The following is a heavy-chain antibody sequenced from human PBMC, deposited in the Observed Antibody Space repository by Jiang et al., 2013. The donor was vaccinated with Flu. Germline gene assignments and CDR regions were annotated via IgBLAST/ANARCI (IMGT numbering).Heavy chain of an antibody. V-gene: IGHV1-69*04. D-gene: IGHD4-23*01. CDR3: ARENMDRHTVDYFDY. CDR2: IIPILGTT. J-gene: IGHJ4*02. CDR1: GGSFSSYA. Sequence: VKKPGSSVKVSCKASGGSFSSYAFSWVRQAPGQGLEWMGRIIPILGTTSYAQKFQDRVTITADKSTSTAYMEVGSLKSDDTAVYYCARENMDRHTVDYFDYWGQGTLVTVSS.